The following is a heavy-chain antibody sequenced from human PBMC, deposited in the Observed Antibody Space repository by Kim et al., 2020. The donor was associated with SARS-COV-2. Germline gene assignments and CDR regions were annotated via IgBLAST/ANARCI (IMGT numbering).Heavy chain of an antibody. CDR2: VSHSGST. Sequence: SETLSLTCSVSGASMSGYYWSWIRQPPGKGLEWIGYVSHSGSTNYSSSLKSRVTISVDTSKNQFSLKLSSVTAADTAVFYCARVDSSGYGLDYWGRGSLVTVSS. CDR3: ARVDSSGYGLDY. V-gene: IGHV4-59*01. CDR1: GASMSGYY. J-gene: IGHJ4*02. D-gene: IGHD6-25*01.